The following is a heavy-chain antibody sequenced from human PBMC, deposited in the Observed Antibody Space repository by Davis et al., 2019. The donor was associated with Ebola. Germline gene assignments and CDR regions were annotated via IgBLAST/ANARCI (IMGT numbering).Heavy chain of an antibody. CDR3: ARDLSVAAADFDY. D-gene: IGHD6-13*01. Sequence: GGSLRLSCAASGFTFSSYWMSWVRQAPGKGLEWVANIKQDGSEKYYVDSVKGRSTISRDNAKNSLYLQMNSLRAEDTAVYYCARDLSVAAADFDYWGQGTLVTVSS. V-gene: IGHV3-7*01. CDR2: IKQDGSEK. J-gene: IGHJ4*02. CDR1: GFTFSSYW.